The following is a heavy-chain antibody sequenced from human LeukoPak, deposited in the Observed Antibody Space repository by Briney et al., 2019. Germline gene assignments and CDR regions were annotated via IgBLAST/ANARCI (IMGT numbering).Heavy chain of an antibody. J-gene: IGHJ4*02. CDR3: VKALWDANYYFDY. Sequence: GGSLRLSCSASGFTFSSYAMHWVRQAPGKGLKYVSAISANGDSTYYADSVKGRFTISRDNSKNTLYLQMSSLRPEDTAVYYCVKALWDANYYFDYWGQGTLVTVSS. CDR2: ISANGDST. D-gene: IGHD1-26*01. V-gene: IGHV3-64D*06. CDR1: GFTFSSYA.